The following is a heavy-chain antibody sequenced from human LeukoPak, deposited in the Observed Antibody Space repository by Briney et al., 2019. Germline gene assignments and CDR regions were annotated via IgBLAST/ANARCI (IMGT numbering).Heavy chain of an antibody. CDR3: ATGGYCTSSSCYHFFDY. Sequence: GESLKISCKGSGYSFTSYWIGWVRQMPGKGLEWMVSIYPGDSDTRYSPSFQGQVTVSADKSISTAYLQWSSLKASDTAMYYCATGGYCTSSSCYHFFDYWGQGTLVTVSS. J-gene: IGHJ4*02. CDR2: IYPGDSDT. CDR1: GYSFTSYW. D-gene: IGHD2-2*01. V-gene: IGHV5-51*01.